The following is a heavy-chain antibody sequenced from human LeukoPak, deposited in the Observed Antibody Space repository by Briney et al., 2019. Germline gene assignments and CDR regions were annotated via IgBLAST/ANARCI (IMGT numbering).Heavy chain of an antibody. CDR3: ARLVRASWFDS. J-gene: IGHJ5*01. CDR2: TYYRSKWYN. V-gene: IGHV6-1*01. CDR1: GDSVSTNSAT. D-gene: IGHD1-26*01. Sequence: SQTLSLTCAISGDSVSTNSATWTWLRQSPSRGLEWLGRTYYRSKWYNDYAVSMKSRITINPDTSKNQFSLQLNSVTPEDTAVYYCARLVRASWFDSWGQGTLVTVSS.